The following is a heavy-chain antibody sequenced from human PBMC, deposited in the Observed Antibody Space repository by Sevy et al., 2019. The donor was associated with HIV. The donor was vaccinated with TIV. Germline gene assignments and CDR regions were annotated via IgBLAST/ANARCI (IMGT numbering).Heavy chain of an antibody. J-gene: IGHJ4*02. CDR3: ARGGDFNDXSAXGDXXX. V-gene: IGHV3-33*01. D-gene: IGHD2-21*02. CDR1: GXXXXXYG. Sequence: GGSLRLSCAXSGXXXXXYGMHWVRXAPGKXLEWVAVIXXXXXNKYYADSVKGRFTISRDNSKNTLYLQMNSLRAXDXAVYFCARGGDFNDXSAXGDXXXWGQGTLVTVSS. CDR2: IXXXXXNK.